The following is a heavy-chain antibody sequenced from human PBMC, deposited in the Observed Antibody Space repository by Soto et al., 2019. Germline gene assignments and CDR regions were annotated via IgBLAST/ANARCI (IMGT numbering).Heavy chain of an antibody. D-gene: IGHD3-9*01. Sequence: PSETLSLTCTVSGGSISSYCWSWIRQPPGKGLEWIGYIYYSGSTNYNPSLKSRVTISVDTSKNQFSLKLSSVTAADTAVYYCARGVYDILTGYYNDSKDYYYYYMDVWGKGTTVTVSS. CDR1: GGSISSYC. CDR3: ARGVYDILTGYYNDSKDYYYYYMDV. J-gene: IGHJ6*03. V-gene: IGHV4-59*01. CDR2: IYYSGST.